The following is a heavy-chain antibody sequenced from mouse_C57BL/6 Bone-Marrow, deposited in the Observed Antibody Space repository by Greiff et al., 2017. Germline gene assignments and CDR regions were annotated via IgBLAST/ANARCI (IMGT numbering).Heavy chain of an antibody. Sequence: QVQLQQSGAELVRPGASVKLSCKASGYTFTSYGISWVKQRTGPGLEWIGEIYPRSGNTYYNEKFKGEATLTADKSSSTAYMELRSLTSEDSAVYFCFNSLIDYYGSSDVGLAYWGQGTLVTVSA. CDR3: FNSLIDYYGSSDVGLAY. CDR1: GYTFTSYG. J-gene: IGHJ3*01. V-gene: IGHV1-81*01. D-gene: IGHD1-1*01. CDR2: IYPRSGNT.